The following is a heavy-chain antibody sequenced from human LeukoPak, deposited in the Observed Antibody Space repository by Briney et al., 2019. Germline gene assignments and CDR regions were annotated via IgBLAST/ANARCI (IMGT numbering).Heavy chain of an antibody. J-gene: IGHJ4*02. D-gene: IGHD5-18*01. CDR1: GFTFSSYG. CDR2: ISYDGSNK. CDR3: AKFVGTDYFDY. V-gene: IGHV3-30*18. Sequence: PGGSLRLSCAASGFTFSSYGMHWVRQAPGKGLEWVAVISYDGSNKYYADSVKGRFTISRDNSKNTLYLQMNSLRAEDTAMYYRAKFVGTDYFDYWGQGTLVTVSS.